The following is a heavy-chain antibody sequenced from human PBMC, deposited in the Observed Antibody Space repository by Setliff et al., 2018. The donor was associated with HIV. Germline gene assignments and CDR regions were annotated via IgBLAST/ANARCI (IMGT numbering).Heavy chain of an antibody. Sequence: SETLSLTCTVSGGSISSSGYYWSWIRQPPGKGLEWIGSIHFSGSTWYTQSLKSRVTIWVDTSKNQFSLKVNSVTAADTAVYYCVRPSLGIGGGSIFHNWGQGTLVTVSS. CDR1: GGSISSSGYY. J-gene: IGHJ4*02. CDR3: VRPSLGIGGGSIFHN. V-gene: IGHV4-39*01. D-gene: IGHD3-3*01. CDR2: IHFSGST.